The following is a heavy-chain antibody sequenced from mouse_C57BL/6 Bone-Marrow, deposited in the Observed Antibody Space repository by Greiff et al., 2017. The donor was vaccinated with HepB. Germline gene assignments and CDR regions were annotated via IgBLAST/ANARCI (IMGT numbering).Heavy chain of an antibody. CDR3: ARSLLRAMDY. D-gene: IGHD2-1*01. J-gene: IGHJ4*01. V-gene: IGHV5-4*01. Sequence: EVQLVESGGGLVKPGGSLKLSCAASGFTFSSYAMSWVRQTPEKRLEWVATISDGGSYTYYPDNVKGRFTISRDNAKNNLYLQMSHLKSEDTAMYYCARSLLRAMDYGGQGTSVTVSS. CDR2: ISDGGSYT. CDR1: GFTFSSYA.